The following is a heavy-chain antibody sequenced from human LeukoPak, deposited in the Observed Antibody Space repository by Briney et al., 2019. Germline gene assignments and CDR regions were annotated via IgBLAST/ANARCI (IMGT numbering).Heavy chain of an antibody. Sequence: ASVKVSCKASGYTFTSYAMHWVRQAPGQRLEWMGWINAGNGNTKYSQKFQGRVTITRDTSASTAYMELSSLRSEDTAVYYCAKTAPGTNLGGYYYYMDVWGTGTTVTVSS. CDR1: GYTFTSYA. CDR2: INAGNGNT. J-gene: IGHJ6*03. CDR3: AKTAPGTNLGGYYYYMDV. D-gene: IGHD1-14*01. V-gene: IGHV1-3*01.